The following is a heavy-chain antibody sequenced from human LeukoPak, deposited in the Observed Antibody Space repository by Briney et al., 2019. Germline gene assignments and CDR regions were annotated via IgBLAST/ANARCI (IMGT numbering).Heavy chain of an antibody. CDR1: GFIVSTNY. Sequence: GGSLRLSCAASGFIVSTNYMSWVRQAPGKGLEWVSVIFSGGSTYYADSVKGRFTISRDKSNNTLYLQMNSLRAEDTAVYYCARGPGKASLDYWGQGTLVTVSS. D-gene: IGHD3-10*01. V-gene: IGHV3-53*01. J-gene: IGHJ4*02. CDR3: ARGPGKASLDY. CDR2: IFSGGST.